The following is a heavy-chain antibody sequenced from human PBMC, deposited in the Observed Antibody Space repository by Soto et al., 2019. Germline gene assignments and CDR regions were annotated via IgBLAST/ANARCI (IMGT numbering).Heavy chain of an antibody. J-gene: IGHJ4*02. Sequence: ASVKVCCEASGYTFTSYGISWVRQAPGQGLEWMGWISAYNGNTNYAQKLQGRVTMTTDTSTSTAYMELRSLRSDDTAVYYCARQYYYDSSGYSLWGQGTLVTVSS. CDR3: ARQYYYDSSGYSL. CDR2: ISAYNGNT. V-gene: IGHV1-18*01. CDR1: GYTFTSYG. D-gene: IGHD3-22*01.